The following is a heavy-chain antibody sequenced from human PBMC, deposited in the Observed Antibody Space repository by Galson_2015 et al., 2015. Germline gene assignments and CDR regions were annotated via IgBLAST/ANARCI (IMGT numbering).Heavy chain of an antibody. Sequence: SLRLSCAASAFTFGTYVMHWVRQAPGKGLEWVSVVSNDGSKTSYADSVKGRFTISRDNSKNSLYLQMNSLRVEDTAVYFCARGETYYNSGTFAPFDPWGQGTLVTVSS. CDR1: AFTFGTYV. J-gene: IGHJ5*02. V-gene: IGHV3-30-3*01. D-gene: IGHD3-10*01. CDR2: VSNDGSKT. CDR3: ARGETYYNSGTFAPFDP.